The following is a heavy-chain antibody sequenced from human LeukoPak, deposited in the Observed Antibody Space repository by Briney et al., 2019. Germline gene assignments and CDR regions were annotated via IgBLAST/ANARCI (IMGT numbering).Heavy chain of an antibody. CDR1: GYSFTSYW. D-gene: IGHD7-27*01. CDR2: IYPGDSDT. J-gene: IGHJ4*02. Sequence: GESLKISCKGSGYSFTSYWIGWVRQMPGKGLEWMGIIYPGDSDTRYSPSLQGQVTISVDKSISTAFLQWSSLKASDTAMYYCARANWATSAFDNWGQGTLVTVSS. V-gene: IGHV5-51*01. CDR3: ARANWATSAFDN.